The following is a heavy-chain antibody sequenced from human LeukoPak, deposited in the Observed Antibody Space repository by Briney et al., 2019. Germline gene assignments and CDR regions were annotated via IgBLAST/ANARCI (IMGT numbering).Heavy chain of an antibody. CDR2: MYLSGTT. CDR1: GDSINSLDL. Sequence: TSETLSLTCTVSGDSINSLDLWSWVRQPPGKGLEWIGEMYLSGTTHSNPSVKGRVTISIDKSKNQFFLNLSSVTAADTAVYYCAGLVGRYSSGLYYYYFDYWGQGTLVTVSS. CDR3: AGLVGRYSSGLYYYYFDY. D-gene: IGHD3-22*01. J-gene: IGHJ4*02. V-gene: IGHV4-4*02.